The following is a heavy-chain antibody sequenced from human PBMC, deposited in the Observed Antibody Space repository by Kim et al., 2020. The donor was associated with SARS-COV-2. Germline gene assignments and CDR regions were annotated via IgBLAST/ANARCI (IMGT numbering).Heavy chain of an antibody. CDR2: INQDGSEK. J-gene: IGHJ6*02. Sequence: GGSLRLSCAASGFIFSSLWMTWVRQAPGKGLEWVANINQDGSEKKYVDSVKGRFTISRDNVKNSLYLQMNSLTAEDTALYYCAREDRQETMDVWGQGTTVTVSS. CDR1: GFIFSSLW. V-gene: IGHV3-7*03. CDR3: AREDRQETMDV.